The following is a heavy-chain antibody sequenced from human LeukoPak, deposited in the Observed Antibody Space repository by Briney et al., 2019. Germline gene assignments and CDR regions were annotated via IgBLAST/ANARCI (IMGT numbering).Heavy chain of an antibody. CDR2: IYYSGST. CDR1: GGSISSSSYY. V-gene: IGHV4-39*01. D-gene: IGHD3-10*01. Sequence: PSETLSLTCTVSGGSISSSSYYWGWIRQPPGKGLEWIGSIYYSGSTYYNPSLKSRVTISVDTSKNRFSLKLSSVTAADTAVYYCARAIMVRGVMEKYFQHWGQGTLVTVSS. CDR3: ARAIMVRGVMEKYFQH. J-gene: IGHJ1*01.